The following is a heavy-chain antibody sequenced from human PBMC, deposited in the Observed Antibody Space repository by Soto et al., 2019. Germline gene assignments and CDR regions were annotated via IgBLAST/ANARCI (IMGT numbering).Heavy chain of an antibody. J-gene: IGHJ3*01. CDR3: AREQEGEFAFGD. Sequence: GGSLRLSCAASGFTFSSYSMNWVRQAPGKGLEWVSYISSSSSTIYYADSVKGLFTISRDNAKNSLYLRMNSLRAEDTAVYYWAREQEGEFAFGDWGQGTMVTVSS. CDR2: ISSSSSTI. CDR1: GFTFSSYS. V-gene: IGHV3-48*04. D-gene: IGHD4-17*01.